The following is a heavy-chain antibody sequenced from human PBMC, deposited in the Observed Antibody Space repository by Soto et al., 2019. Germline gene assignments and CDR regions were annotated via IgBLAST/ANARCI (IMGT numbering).Heavy chain of an antibody. D-gene: IGHD2-15*01. J-gene: IGHJ4*02. CDR2: ISNSADT. Sequence: EVQLLESGGGLVQPGGSLRLSCAASGFIFSNYPMNWVRQAPGKGLDWVSTISNSADTYYPDSVNGRFTVSRDNSKNTLYLQMNRLRAEDTAVYYCAKASLYGSGRNCFTFDYWGQGALVTVSS. CDR3: AKASLYGSGRNCFTFDY. V-gene: IGHV3-23*01. CDR1: GFIFSNYP.